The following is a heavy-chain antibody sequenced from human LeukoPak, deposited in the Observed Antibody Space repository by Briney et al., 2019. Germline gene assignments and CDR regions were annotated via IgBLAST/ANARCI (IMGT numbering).Heavy chain of an antibody. CDR3: AREGGPYRPLDY. CDR1: GGSITNTNY. J-gene: IGHJ4*02. Sequence: SETLSLTCGVSGGSITNTNYWTWVRQPPGKGLEWIGEVYLQGSTNYNPSLMGRVAISVDTSENHISLQLTSVTAADTAVYYCAREGGPYRPLDYSGQGTLVTVSS. V-gene: IGHV4-4*02. CDR2: VYLQGST.